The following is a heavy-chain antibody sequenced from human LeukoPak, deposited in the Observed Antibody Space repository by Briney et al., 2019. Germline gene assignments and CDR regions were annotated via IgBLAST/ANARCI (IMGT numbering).Heavy chain of an antibody. CDR2: ISSSGSTI. Sequence: GGSLRLSCAASGFTFSSYEMNWVRQAPGKGLEWVSYISSSGSTIYYADSVKGRFTNSRDNAKNSLYLQMNSLRAEDTAVYYCARELSSWADYYYYYGMDVWGKGTTVTVSS. CDR3: ARELSSWADYYYYYGMDV. CDR1: GFTFSSYE. J-gene: IGHJ6*04. V-gene: IGHV3-48*03. D-gene: IGHD6-13*01.